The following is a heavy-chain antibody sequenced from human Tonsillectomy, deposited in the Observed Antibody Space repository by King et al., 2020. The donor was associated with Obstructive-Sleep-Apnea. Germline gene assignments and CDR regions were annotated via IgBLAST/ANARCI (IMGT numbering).Heavy chain of an antibody. J-gene: IGHJ4*02. D-gene: IGHD6-19*01. V-gene: IGHV3-66*01. CDR2: IHSGGST. CDR1: GVTVSANY. CDR3: ARVWQQWKSEFGY. Sequence: VQLVESGGGLVQPGGSLRLSCAASGVTVSANYMSWFRQAPGQGLEWGSVIHSGGSTYYADSGKGRFIISRDNSKNTLYLQMNSLRAEDTAVYYCARVWQQWKSEFGYWGQGTLVTVSS.